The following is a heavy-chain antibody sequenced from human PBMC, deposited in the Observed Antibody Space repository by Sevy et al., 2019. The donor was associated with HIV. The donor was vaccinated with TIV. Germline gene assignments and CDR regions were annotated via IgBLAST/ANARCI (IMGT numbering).Heavy chain of an antibody. CDR2: INWNGGSI. J-gene: IGHJ5*02. CDR1: GFTFDDYG. Sequence: GGSLRLSCAASGFTFDDYGMSWVRQAPGKGLEWVSGINWNGGSISYADSVRGRFTISRDNAKNSLYLQMNSLRAEDTAFYYCARSGDDSSGFYYWWFDPWGQGTLVTVSS. V-gene: IGHV3-20*04. CDR3: ARSGDDSSGFYYWWFDP. D-gene: IGHD3-22*01.